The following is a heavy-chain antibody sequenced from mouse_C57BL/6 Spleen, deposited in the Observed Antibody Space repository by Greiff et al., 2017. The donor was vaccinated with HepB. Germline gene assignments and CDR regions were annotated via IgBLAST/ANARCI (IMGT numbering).Heavy chain of an antibody. Sequence: VQLQQSGPELVKPGASVKISCKASGYAFSSSWMNWVKQRPGKGLEWIGRIYPGDGDTNYNGKFKGKATLTADKSSSTAYMQLSGLTSEDSAVYFCARKLRDFDYWGQGTTLTVSS. CDR3: ARKLRDFDY. J-gene: IGHJ2*01. CDR1: GYAFSSSW. CDR2: IYPGDGDT. V-gene: IGHV1-82*01.